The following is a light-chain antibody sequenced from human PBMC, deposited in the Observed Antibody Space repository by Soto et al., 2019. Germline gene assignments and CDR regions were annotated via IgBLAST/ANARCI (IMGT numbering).Light chain of an antibody. V-gene: IGKV3-20*01. J-gene: IGKJ1*01. CDR2: DAS. Sequence: EIVLTQSPATLSLSPGERATLSCRASQSVNIYLAWYQQKPGQAPRLLIYDASNRATGIPDRFSGSGSGTDFTLTISRLEPEDFAVYDCQQYGDSPITFGQGTKVDIK. CDR1: QSVNIY. CDR3: QQYGDSPIT.